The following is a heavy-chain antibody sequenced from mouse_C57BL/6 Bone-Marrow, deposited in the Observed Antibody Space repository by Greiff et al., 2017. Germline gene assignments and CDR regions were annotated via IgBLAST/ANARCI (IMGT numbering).Heavy chain of an antibody. CDR3: APDGYYRGFDV. Sequence: QVQLKESGPELVKPGASVKISCKASGYAFSSSWMNWVKQRPGKGLEWIGRIYPGDGDTNYNGKFKGKATLTADKSSSTAYMQLSSLTSEDSAVYFCAPDGYYRGFDVWGTGTTVTVSS. D-gene: IGHD2-3*01. CDR2: IYPGDGDT. V-gene: IGHV1-82*01. CDR1: GYAFSSSW. J-gene: IGHJ1*03.